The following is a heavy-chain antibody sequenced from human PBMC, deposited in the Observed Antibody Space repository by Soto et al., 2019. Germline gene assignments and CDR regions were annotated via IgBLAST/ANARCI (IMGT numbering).Heavy chain of an antibody. Sequence: QLQLRESGPGLVQPSGTLSLTCDVSGDSLTNNHLWSGVRQDPGKGLEWIGEIWHTGRPNYNPSLKSRVAISIDKSKNQFSLKLSSVTAADTAVYYCVRYSRTGCSSINCYMHWGQGTLVTVSS. J-gene: IGHJ4*02. D-gene: IGHD2-15*01. CDR3: VRYSRTGCSSINCYMH. V-gene: IGHV4-4*02. CDR2: IWHTGRP. CDR1: GDSLTNNHL.